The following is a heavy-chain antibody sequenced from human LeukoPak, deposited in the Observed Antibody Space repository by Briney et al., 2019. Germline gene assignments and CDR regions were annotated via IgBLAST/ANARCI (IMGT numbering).Heavy chain of an antibody. J-gene: IGHJ4*02. CDR2: IYYTGPT. D-gene: IGHD1-26*01. CDR1: GVSISTSRYY. V-gene: IGHV4-39*01. Sequence: PSETLSLTCTVSGVSISTSRYYWGWIRQPPGKGLEWIGNIYYTGPTYYNASLESRVTISLDTSKNQFFLKLNSVTAADTAMYYCAKSGGYGLIDYWGQGTLVTVSS. CDR3: AKSGGYGLIDY.